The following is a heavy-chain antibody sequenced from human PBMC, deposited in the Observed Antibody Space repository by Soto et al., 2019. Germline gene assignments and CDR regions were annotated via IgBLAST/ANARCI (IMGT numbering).Heavy chain of an antibody. CDR1: GFTFSNAW. V-gene: IGHV3-15*07. D-gene: IGHD3-10*01. J-gene: IGHJ6*02. Sequence: GGSLRLSCAASGFTFSNAWMNWVRQAPGKGLEWVGRIKSKTDGGTTDYAAPVKGRFTISRDDSKNTLYLQMNSLKTEDTAVYYCTTDETWVVRGVMALDYYGMDVWGQGTTVTVSS. CDR2: IKSKTDGGTT. CDR3: TTDETWVVRGVMALDYYGMDV.